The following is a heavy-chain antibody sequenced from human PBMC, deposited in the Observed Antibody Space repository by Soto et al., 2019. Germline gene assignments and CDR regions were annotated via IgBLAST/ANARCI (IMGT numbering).Heavy chain of an antibody. CDR1: GYTFTSYY. CDR3: ARDGYDSSGERLFFDY. D-gene: IGHD3-22*01. J-gene: IGHJ4*02. Sequence: GASVKVSCKASGYTFTSYYMHWLRQSPGQGLEWMGIINPSGGSTSYAQKFQGRVTMTRDTSTSTVYMELSSLRSEDTAVYYCARDGYDSSGERLFFDYWGQGTLVTVSS. CDR2: INPSGGST. V-gene: IGHV1-46*01.